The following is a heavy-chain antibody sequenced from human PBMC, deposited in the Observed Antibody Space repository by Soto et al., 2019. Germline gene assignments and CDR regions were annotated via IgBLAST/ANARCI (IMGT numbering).Heavy chain of an antibody. V-gene: IGHV4-59*01. D-gene: IGHD2-15*01. CDR3: ARDAGYCSGGSCYSYWYFDL. CDR1: GGSISSYY. Sequence: QVQLQESGPGLVKPSETLSLTCTVSGGSISSYYWSWIRQPPGKGLEWIGYIYYSGSTNYNPSLKSRVTKSVDTSKNQFSLKLSSVTAADTAVYYCARDAGYCSGGSCYSYWYFDLWGRGTLVTVSS. CDR2: IYYSGST. J-gene: IGHJ2*01.